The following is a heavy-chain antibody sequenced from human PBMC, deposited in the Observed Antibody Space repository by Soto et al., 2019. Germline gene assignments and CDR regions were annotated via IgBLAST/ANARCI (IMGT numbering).Heavy chain of an antibody. CDR1: GFTFSSSG. CDR2: ISYDGSNK. V-gene: IGHV3-30*18. CDR3: AKAATYYYYGMDV. D-gene: IGHD5-12*01. Sequence: RLSCAASGFTFSSSGTHWVRQAPGKRLEWVAVISYDGSNKYYEDSVKGRFTISRDNSKNTLYLQMNSLRAEDTAVYYCAKAATYYYYGMDVWGQGTTVTVSS. J-gene: IGHJ6*02.